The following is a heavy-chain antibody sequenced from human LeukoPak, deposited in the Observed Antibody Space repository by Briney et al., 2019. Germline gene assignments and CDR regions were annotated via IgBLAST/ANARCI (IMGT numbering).Heavy chain of an antibody. D-gene: IGHD2-2*01. CDR2: IYPGDSDT. V-gene: IGHV5-51*01. J-gene: IGHJ3*02. Sequence: GESLKISCKGSGYSFTSYWIGWVRQMPGKGLEWMGIIYPGDSDTRYSPSFQGQVTISADKSISTAYLQWSSLKASDTAMYYCARHREGQLLSDYDAFDIWGQGTMVTVSS. CDR1: GYSFTSYW. CDR3: ARHREGQLLSDYDAFDI.